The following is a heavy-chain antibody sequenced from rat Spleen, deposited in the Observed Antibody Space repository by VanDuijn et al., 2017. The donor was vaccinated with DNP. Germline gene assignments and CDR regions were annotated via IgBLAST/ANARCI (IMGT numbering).Heavy chain of an antibody. CDR1: GFTFSSYW. J-gene: IGHJ2*01. V-gene: IGHV5-58*01. Sequence: EVQLVETGGGLVQPGRSLKLSCVASGFTFSSYWMYWIRQAQGKGLEWVASINTNGGTAYYPDSVKGRFTISRDNAENTVYLQMSSLRSEDTATYYCAKDRYGYNFDYWGQGVMVTVSS. CDR3: AKDRYGYNFDY. CDR2: INTNGGTA. D-gene: IGHD1-4*01.